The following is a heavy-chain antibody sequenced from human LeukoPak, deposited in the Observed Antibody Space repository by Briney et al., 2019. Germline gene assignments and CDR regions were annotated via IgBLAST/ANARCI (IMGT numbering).Heavy chain of an antibody. Sequence: GGSLRLSCAAPGFTFNTFNMSWVRQAPGKGLEGVSSITSGGDYIYYADSVKGRFTTSRDNAKNSLSLQLNSLRVEDTAVYYCARGHYDVLAASYKWTPDYWGQGTLVTVSS. CDR2: ITSGGDYI. D-gene: IGHD3-9*01. CDR1: GFTFNTFN. CDR3: ARGHYDVLAASYKWTPDY. J-gene: IGHJ4*02. V-gene: IGHV3-21*01.